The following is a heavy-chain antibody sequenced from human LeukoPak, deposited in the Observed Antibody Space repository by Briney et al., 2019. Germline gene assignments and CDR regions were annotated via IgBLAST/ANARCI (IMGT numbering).Heavy chain of an antibody. CDR1: GGSISSYY. J-gene: IGHJ3*02. V-gene: IGHV4-34*01. D-gene: IGHD3-3*01. CDR2: INHSGST. Sequence: KTSETLSLTCTVSGGSISSYYWSWIRQPPGKGLEWIGEINHSGSTNYNPSLKSRVTISVDTSKNQFSLKLSSVTAADTAVYYCARGRFGFMGIWGQGTMVTVSS. CDR3: ARGRFGFMGI.